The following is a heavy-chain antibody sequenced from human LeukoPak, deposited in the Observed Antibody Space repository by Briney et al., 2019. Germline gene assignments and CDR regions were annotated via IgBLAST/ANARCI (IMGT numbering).Heavy chain of an antibody. V-gene: IGHV3-20*04. J-gene: IGHJ6*03. CDR3: ARAKRLHYMDI. CDR1: GFTFSNAW. Sequence: GGSLRLSCAASGFTFSNAWMSWVRQAPGKGLEWVSGINWNGGSTGYADSVKGRFTISRDNAKNSLYLQMNSLRAEDTSLYYCARAKRLHYMDIWGKGTTVTVSS. D-gene: IGHD3-16*01. CDR2: INWNGGST.